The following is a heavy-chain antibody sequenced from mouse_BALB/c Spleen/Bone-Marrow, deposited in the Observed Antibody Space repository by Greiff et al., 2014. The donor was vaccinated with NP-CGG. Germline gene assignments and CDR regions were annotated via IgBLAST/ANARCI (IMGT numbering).Heavy chain of an antibody. Sequence: QVQLQQSGAELVRPGASVKLSRKASGYTFTSYWMNWVKQRPEQGLEWIGRIDPYDSETHYNQKFKDKAILTVDKSSSTAYMQXXXXXXXXXXXXXXXXDSMILXYFDYWGQGTTLTV. D-gene: IGHD2-3*01. V-gene: IGHV1S72*01. CDR2: IDPYDSET. J-gene: IGHJ2*01. CDR1: GYTFTSYW. CDR3: XXDSMILXYFDY.